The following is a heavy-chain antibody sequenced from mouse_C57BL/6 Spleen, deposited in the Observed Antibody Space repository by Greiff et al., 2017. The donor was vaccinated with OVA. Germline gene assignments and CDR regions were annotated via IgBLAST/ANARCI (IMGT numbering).Heavy chain of an antibody. J-gene: IGHJ4*01. V-gene: IGHV5-16*01. CDR3: ASLSTGTYAMDY. Sequence: EVQLVESEGGLVQPGSSMKLSCTASGFTFSDYYMAWVRQVPEKGLEWVANINYDGSSTYYLDSLKSRFIISRDNAKNILYLQMSSLKSEDTATYYCASLSTGTYAMDYWGQGTSVTVSS. CDR1: GFTFSDYY. CDR2: INYDGSST. D-gene: IGHD4-1*02.